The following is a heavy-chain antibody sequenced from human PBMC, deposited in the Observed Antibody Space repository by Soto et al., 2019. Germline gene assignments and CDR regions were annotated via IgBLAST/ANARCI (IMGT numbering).Heavy chain of an antibody. J-gene: IGHJ4*02. Sequence: QLQLQESGPGLVKPSETLSLTCTVSGGSISSSSYYWGWIRQPPGKGREWIGSIYYSGSTYYNTSLKSRVTESVHKSKNQLHLKLSYVTAADTAGYYCARRVAVYRNYIFDYWGQGTLVTVSS. CDR1: GGSISSSSYY. CDR3: ARRVAVYRNYIFDY. CDR2: IYYSGST. D-gene: IGHD4-4*01. V-gene: IGHV4-39*01.